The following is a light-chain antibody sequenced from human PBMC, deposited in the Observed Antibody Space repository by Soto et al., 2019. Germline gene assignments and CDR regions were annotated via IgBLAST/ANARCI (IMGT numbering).Light chain of an antibody. CDR2: DAS. CDR1: QGISSA. Sequence: AIQLTQSPSSLSASVGDRVTITCRASQGISSALAWYQQKPGKAPKLLIYDASSLESGVPSRFSGSGSGTDFTLTISSLQPEDFANYYCQQFNNYPYTFGQGTQLEIK. V-gene: IGKV1D-13*01. CDR3: QQFNNYPYT. J-gene: IGKJ2*01.